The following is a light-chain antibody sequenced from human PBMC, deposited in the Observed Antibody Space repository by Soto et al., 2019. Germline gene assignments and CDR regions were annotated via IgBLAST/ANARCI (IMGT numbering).Light chain of an antibody. CDR1: RSNIGAGYH. V-gene: IGLV1-40*01. Sequence: QSVLTQPPSVSGAPGQRVTISCTGSRSNIGAGYHVHWYQQLPGTAPKLLIYGNSNQPSGVPDRFSGSKSSTSASLANTGLQAEDEADYYCQSYDSSLSGSVFGGGTKLTVL. CDR3: QSYDSSLSGSV. CDR2: GNS. J-gene: IGLJ3*02.